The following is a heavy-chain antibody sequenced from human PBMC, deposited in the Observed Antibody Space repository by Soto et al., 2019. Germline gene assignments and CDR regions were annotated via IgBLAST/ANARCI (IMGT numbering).Heavy chain of an antibody. CDR2: MNPNSGNT. Sequence: ASVKVSCKASGYTFTSYDINWVRQATGQGLEWMGWMNPNSGNTGYAQRFQGRVTMTRNTSISTAYMELSSLRSEDTAVYYCAREGLGLPADHTYYYYMDVWGKGTTVTVAS. CDR3: AREGLGLPADHTYYYYMDV. CDR1: GYTFTSYD. J-gene: IGHJ6*03. D-gene: IGHD1-7*01. V-gene: IGHV1-8*01.